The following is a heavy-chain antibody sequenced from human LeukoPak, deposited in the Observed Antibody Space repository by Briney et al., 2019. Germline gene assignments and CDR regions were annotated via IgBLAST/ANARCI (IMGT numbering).Heavy chain of an antibody. Sequence: SVKVSCKASGGTFSSYAISWVRQAPGQGLEWMGGIIPIFGTANYAQKFQGRVTITADESTSTAYMELSSLRSEDTAVYYCARGPNPRAAAGTYYFDYWGQGTLVTVSS. CDR3: ARGPNPRAAAGTYYFDY. V-gene: IGHV1-69*01. J-gene: IGHJ4*02. CDR1: GGTFSSYA. D-gene: IGHD6-13*01. CDR2: IIPIFGTA.